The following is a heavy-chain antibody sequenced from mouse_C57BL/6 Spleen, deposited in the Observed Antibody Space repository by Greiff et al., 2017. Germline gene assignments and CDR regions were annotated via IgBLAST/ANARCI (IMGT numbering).Heavy chain of an antibody. CDR1: GFTFSDYG. V-gene: IGHV5-17*01. J-gene: IGHJ3*01. CDR2: ISSGSSTI. CDR3: ARRGGYDGAWFAY. D-gene: IGHD2-2*01. Sequence: EVMLVESGGGLVKPGGSLKLSCAASGFTFSDYGMHWVRQAPEQGLEWVAYISSGSSTIYYADTVKGRFTISRDNAKNTLFLQLTSLRSEDTAVYYCARRGGYDGAWFAYWGQGTLVTVSA.